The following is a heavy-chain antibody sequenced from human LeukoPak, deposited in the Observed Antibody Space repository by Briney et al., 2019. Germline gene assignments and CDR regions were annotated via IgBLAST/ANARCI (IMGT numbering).Heavy chain of an antibody. D-gene: IGHD3-22*01. CDR1: GYSFTSYW. CDR2: IYPGDSDDT. CDR3: ARHYYDSSGFSVDY. V-gene: IGHV5-51*01. Sequence: GESLKISCKGSGYSFTSYWIGWVRRMPGKGLDWMGIIYPGDSDDTTYSPSFQGQVTISADKSISTAYLQWSSLKASDTAMYFCARHYYDSSGFSVDYWGQGTLVTVSS. J-gene: IGHJ4*02.